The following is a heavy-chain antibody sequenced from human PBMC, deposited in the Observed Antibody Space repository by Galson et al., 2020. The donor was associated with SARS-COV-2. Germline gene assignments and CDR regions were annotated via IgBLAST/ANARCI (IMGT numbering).Heavy chain of an antibody. V-gene: IGHV4-31*03. D-gene: IGHD3-3*01. CDR2: IYYSGST. CDR3: ARAGLAITIFGVVSSFDY. CDR1: GGSISSGGYY. Sequence: ETSETLSLTCTVSGGSISSGGYYWSWIRQHPGKGLEWIGYIYYSGSTYYNPSLKSRVTKSVDTSKNQFSLKLSSVTAADTAVYYCARAGLAITIFGVVSSFDYWGQGTLVTVSS. J-gene: IGHJ4*02.